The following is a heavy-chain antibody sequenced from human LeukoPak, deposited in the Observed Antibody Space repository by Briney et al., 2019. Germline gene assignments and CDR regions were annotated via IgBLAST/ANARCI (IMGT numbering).Heavy chain of an antibody. Sequence: ASVKVSCKASGGTFSSYAIGWVRQAPGQGLEWMGWISAYNGNTNYAQYLQGRVTMTTDTSTSTAYMELTSLIYDDTAVYYCARVYYDFWSGHYPWGQGTLVTVSS. V-gene: IGHV1-18*01. CDR1: GGTFSSYA. CDR2: ISAYNGNT. D-gene: IGHD3-3*01. CDR3: ARVYYDFWSGHYP. J-gene: IGHJ4*02.